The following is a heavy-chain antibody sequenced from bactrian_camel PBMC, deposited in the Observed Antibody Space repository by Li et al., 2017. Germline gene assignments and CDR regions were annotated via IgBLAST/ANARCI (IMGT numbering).Heavy chain of an antibody. V-gene: IGHV3S53*01. CDR2: VVKYGSP. J-gene: IGHJ4*01. D-gene: IGHD2*01. CDR3: AAGQAGDYCYDGWSRRAY. CDR1: GINDKTYC. Sequence: HVQLVESGGGSVQAGGSLRLTCEGPGINDKTYCVGWFRQVPGKEREGIAAVVKYGSPTYVNSVKGRFSMSSFDGGKSFSLEMNNLNSEDTAMYYRAAGQAGDYCYDGWSRRAYRGQGTQVTVS.